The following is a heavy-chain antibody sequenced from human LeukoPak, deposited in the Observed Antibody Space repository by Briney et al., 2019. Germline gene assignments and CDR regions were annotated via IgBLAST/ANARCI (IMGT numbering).Heavy chain of an antibody. Sequence: GGSLRLSCAASGFTFSSYSMNWVRQAPGKGLEWVSSISSSSSYIYYADSVKGRFTISRDNAKNSLYLQMNSLRAEDTAVYYCARRPLRRGLWVGESLFDYWGQGTLVTVSS. CDR2: ISSSSSYI. CDR1: GFTFSSYS. D-gene: IGHD3-10*01. V-gene: IGHV3-21*01. J-gene: IGHJ4*02. CDR3: ARRPLRRGLWVGESLFDY.